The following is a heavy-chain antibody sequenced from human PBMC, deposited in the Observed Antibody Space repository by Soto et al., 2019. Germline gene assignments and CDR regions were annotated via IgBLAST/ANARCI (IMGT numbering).Heavy chain of an antibody. CDR1: GFTFSSYW. CDR3: ARGIESGYSFYGMDV. CDR2: INSDGSST. J-gene: IGHJ6*02. Sequence: GGSLRLSCAASGFTFSSYWMHWVRQAPGKGLVWVSRINSDGSSTSYADSVKGRFTISRDNAKNTLYLQMNSLRAEDTAVYYCARGIESGYSFYGMDVWGQGTTVTVSS. V-gene: IGHV3-74*01. D-gene: IGHD5-18*01.